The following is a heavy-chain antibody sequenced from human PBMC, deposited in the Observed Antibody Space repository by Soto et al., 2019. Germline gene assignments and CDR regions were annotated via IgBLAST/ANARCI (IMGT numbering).Heavy chain of an antibody. CDR2: IYYSGST. J-gene: IGHJ4*02. CDR3: AREMATTGTFDY. V-gene: IGHV4-30-4*01. CDR1: GGSISSGDYY. D-gene: IGHD1-1*01. Sequence: SETLSLTCTVSGGSISSGDYYWSWIRQPPGKGLEWIGYIYYSGSTYYNPSLKSRVTISVDTSKNQFSLKLSSVTAADTAVYYCAREMATTGTFDYWGQGNLVTVSS.